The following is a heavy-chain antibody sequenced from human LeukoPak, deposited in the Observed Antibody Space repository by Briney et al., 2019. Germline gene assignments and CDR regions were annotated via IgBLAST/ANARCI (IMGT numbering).Heavy chain of an antibody. CDR2: IYYSGST. J-gene: IGHJ3*02. D-gene: IGHD6-13*01. CDR1: GGSISSYY. Sequence: PSETLSLTCTVSGGSISSYYWSWIRQPPGKGLEWIGYIYYSGSTNYNPSLKRRVTISVDTSKNQFSLKLSSVTAADTAVYYCAGYSSSWTYAFDIWGQGTMVTVSS. V-gene: IGHV4-59*01. CDR3: AGYSSSWTYAFDI.